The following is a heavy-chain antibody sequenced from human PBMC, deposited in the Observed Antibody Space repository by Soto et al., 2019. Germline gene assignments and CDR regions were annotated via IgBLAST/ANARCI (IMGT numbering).Heavy chain of an antibody. V-gene: IGHV1-69*13. Sequence: ASVKVSCKASGGTFSSYAISWVRQAPGQGLEWMGGIIPIFGTANYAQKFQGRVTITADESTSTAYMELSSLRSEDTAVYYCARQDRSGSSDRYYYYGMDVWGQGTTVTVSS. D-gene: IGHD6-6*01. J-gene: IGHJ6*02. CDR2: IIPIFGTA. CDR1: GGTFSSYA. CDR3: ARQDRSGSSDRYYYYGMDV.